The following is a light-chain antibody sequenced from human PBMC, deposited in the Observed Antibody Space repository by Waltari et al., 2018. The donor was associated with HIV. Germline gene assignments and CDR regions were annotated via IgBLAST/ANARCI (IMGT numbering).Light chain of an antibody. CDR1: TAHIGANF. V-gene: IGLV1-47*01. J-gene: IGLJ2*01. CDR3: AVLDDTLGGGV. CDR2: RDN. Sequence: QSVLTQPPSASGTTGQKVTISCSGGTAHIGANFVFLFQQFPGTAPTLLIYRDNLRHSGVPARFSGSKSGTSASLTISGLRSDDEAHYFCAVLDDTLGGGVFGGGTKLTVL.